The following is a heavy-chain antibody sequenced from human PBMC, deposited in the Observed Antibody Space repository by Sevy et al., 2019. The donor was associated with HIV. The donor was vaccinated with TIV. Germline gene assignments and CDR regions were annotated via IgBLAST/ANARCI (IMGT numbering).Heavy chain of an antibody. D-gene: IGHD3-22*01. Sequence: LGGSLRLSCAGSGFSFNNAWMHWVRQAPGKGLEWIGRIKSEADGGTTDYAAPVKDRFTISREDSKDILYLQMNSLQAEDTAVYYCWDTNDSGPWDYWGRGTLVTVSS. CDR3: WDTNDSGPWDY. V-gene: IGHV3-15*01. J-gene: IGHJ4*02. CDR2: IKSEADGGTT. CDR1: GFSFNNAW.